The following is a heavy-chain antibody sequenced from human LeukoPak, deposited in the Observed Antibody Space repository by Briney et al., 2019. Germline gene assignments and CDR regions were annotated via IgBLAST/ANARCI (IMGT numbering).Heavy chain of an antibody. CDR2: FDPGNAEI. Sequence: ASVKVSCKLSGYTLRELPIQWVRQAGTKGLEWMAGFDPGNAEIVYAQKFQGRVTMTEDTSTDTAYLELTSLTSDDTALYYCATRGSDFWSGFDYWGQGTQVTVSS. D-gene: IGHD3-3*01. CDR3: ATRGSDFWSGFDY. V-gene: IGHV1-24*01. J-gene: IGHJ4*02. CDR1: GYTLRELP.